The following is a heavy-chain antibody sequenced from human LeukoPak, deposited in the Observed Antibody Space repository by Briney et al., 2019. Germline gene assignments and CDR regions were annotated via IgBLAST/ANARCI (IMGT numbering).Heavy chain of an antibody. V-gene: IGHV3-7*01. Sequence: PGGSLRLSCAASGFTFSSYEMNWVRQAPGKGLEWVATISQDGSQKYLADFVKGRFTISRDNARNSLYLQMSSLRGDDTAVYYCARSKVVAEAGKSWFDPWGQGTRVTVTS. CDR1: GFTFSSYE. CDR2: ISQDGSQK. J-gene: IGHJ5*01. D-gene: IGHD6-13*01. CDR3: ARSKVVAEAGKSWFDP.